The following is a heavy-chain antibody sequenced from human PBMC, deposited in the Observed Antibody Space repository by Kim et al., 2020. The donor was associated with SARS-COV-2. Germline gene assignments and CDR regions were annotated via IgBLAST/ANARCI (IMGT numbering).Heavy chain of an antibody. CDR1: GYTFTSYG. CDR3: ARGYDILTGYSPADY. D-gene: IGHD3-9*01. V-gene: IGHV1-18*04. CDR2: ISAYNGNT. Sequence: ASVKVSCKASGYTFTSYGISWVRQAPGQGLEWMGWISAYNGNTNYAQKLQGRVTMTTDTSTSTAYMELRSLRSDDTAVYYCARGYDILTGYSPADYWGQGTLVTVSS. J-gene: IGHJ4*02.